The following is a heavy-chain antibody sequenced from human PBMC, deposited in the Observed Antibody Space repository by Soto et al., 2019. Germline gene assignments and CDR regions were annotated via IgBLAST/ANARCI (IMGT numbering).Heavy chain of an antibody. CDR2: INADNGNT. D-gene: IGHD2-8*02. CDR1: GYTFTAYP. V-gene: IGHV1-3*01. CDR3: ARVLRAPVVLPTGGVPLDV. Sequence: QVQLVQSGSEVKKPGASMKMSCETSGYTFTAYPIHWVRQAPGQGLEWMGWINADNGNTKYSQKFQGRVTITRDTAASTVYLDLSSLRSEDTAVYSCARVLRAPVVLPTGGVPLDVWGKGTTVIVSS. J-gene: IGHJ6*01.